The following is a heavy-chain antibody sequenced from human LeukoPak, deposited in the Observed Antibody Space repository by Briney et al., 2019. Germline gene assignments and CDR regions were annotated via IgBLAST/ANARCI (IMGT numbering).Heavy chain of an antibody. D-gene: IGHD3-10*01. V-gene: IGHV4-34*01. CDR1: GGSFSGYY. J-gene: IGHJ3*02. CDR2: INHSGSP. Sequence: SETLSLTCAVYGGSFSGYYWSWIRQPPGKWLEWIGEINHSGSPNYNPSLKSRVTISIDTSKNQFSLKLSPVTAADTAVYYCARDLSDYYGSGSYRPIDAFDIWGQGTMVTVSS. CDR3: ARDLSDYYGSGSYRPIDAFDI.